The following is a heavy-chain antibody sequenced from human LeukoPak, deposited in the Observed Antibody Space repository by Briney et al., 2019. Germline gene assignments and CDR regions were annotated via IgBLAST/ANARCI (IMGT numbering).Heavy chain of an antibody. CDR3: AREGTAGTNLNWFDP. J-gene: IGHJ5*02. Sequence: PSETLSLTCTVSGGSISSSSYYWGWIRQPPGKGLEWIVSIYYSGSTYYNPSLKSRVTISVDTSKNQFSLKLSSVTAADTAVYYCAREGTAGTNLNWFDPWGQGTLVTVSS. CDR2: IYYSGST. V-gene: IGHV4-39*07. CDR1: GGSISSSSYY. D-gene: IGHD1-1*01.